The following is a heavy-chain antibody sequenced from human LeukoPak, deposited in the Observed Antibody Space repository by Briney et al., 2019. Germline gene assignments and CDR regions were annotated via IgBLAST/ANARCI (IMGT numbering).Heavy chain of an antibody. CDR3: AREGTGSYMDV. Sequence: GGSLRLSCAASGFTFSSYWMHWVRQAPGKGLVWVSRIRTNGTITTYADSVKGRFSISRDNAKNTLYLQVNSLRVEDTAVYYCAREGTGSYMDVWGKGTTVTVSS. CDR1: GFTFSSYW. J-gene: IGHJ6*03. D-gene: IGHD1/OR15-1a*01. V-gene: IGHV3-74*01. CDR2: IRTNGTIT.